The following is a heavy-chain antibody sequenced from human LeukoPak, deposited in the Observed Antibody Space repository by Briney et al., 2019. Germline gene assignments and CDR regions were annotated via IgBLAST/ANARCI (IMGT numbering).Heavy chain of an antibody. D-gene: IGHD5-24*01. V-gene: IGHV3-23*01. CDR2: ISGSGGST. CDR3: ARRWYGAYAYYYMDV. Sequence: GGSLRLSCAASGFTFSSYAMSWVRQAPGKGLEWVSAISGSGGSTYYADSVKGRFTISRDNSKNTLYLQMNSLRAEDTAVYYCARRWYGAYAYYYMDVWGKGTTVTVSS. CDR1: GFTFSSYA. J-gene: IGHJ6*03.